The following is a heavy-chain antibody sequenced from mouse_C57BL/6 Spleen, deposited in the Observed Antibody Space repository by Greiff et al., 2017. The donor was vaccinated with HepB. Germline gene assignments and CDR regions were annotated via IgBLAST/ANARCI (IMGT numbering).Heavy chain of an antibody. CDR3: ADDAMDY. CDR1: GYTFTDYY. J-gene: IGHJ4*01. D-gene: IGHD2-3*01. CDR2: IYPGSGNT. Sequence: VQLQQSGAELVRPGASVKLSCKASGYTFTDYYINWVKQRPGQGLEWIARIYPGSGNTYYNEKFKGKATLTAEKSSSTAYMQLSSLTSEDSAVYFCADDAMDYWGQGTSVTVSS. V-gene: IGHV1-76*01.